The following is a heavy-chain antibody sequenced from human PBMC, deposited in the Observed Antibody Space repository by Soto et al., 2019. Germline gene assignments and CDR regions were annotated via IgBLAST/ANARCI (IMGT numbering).Heavy chain of an antibody. CDR3: ALLGVQAATTTDYYYYGMDV. J-gene: IGHJ6*02. V-gene: IGHV5-10-1*01. CDR1: GYSFTSYW. D-gene: IGHD2-2*01. Sequence: PGESLKISCKGSGYSFTSYWISWVRQMPGKGLEWMGRIDPSDSYTNYSPSFQGHVTISADKSISTAYLQWSSLKASDTAMYYCALLGVQAATTTDYYYYGMDVWGQGTTVTVSS. CDR2: IDPSDSYT.